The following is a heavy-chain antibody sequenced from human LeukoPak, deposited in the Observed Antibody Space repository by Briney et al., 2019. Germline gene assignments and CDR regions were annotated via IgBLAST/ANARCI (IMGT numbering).Heavy chain of an antibody. V-gene: IGHV3-30*02. CDR1: GFTFSSYG. CDR2: IRYDGSNK. D-gene: IGHD5-18*01. CDR3: AKTRYSYGYYFDY. Sequence: GGSLRLSCAASGFTFSSYGMHWVRQAPGKGLEWVAFIRYDGSNKYYADSVKGRFTISRDNSKNKLYLQMNSLRAEDTAVYYCAKTRYSYGYYFDYWGQGTLVTVSP. J-gene: IGHJ4*02.